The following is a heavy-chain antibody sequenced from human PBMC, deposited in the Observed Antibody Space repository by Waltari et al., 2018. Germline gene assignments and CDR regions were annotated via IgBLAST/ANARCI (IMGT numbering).Heavy chain of an antibody. D-gene: IGHD3-16*01. CDR1: GFTFSNYA. V-gene: IGHV3-33*05. Sequence: QVHLVESGGGVVQPGRSVRLSCAASGFTFSNYAMHWVRQAPGKGLDWVAVLSYDGSNRYYADSVKGRFIISRDNSKNTLYLQMNSLTAEDTAVYYCVRDSTKRAWGYWGQGTLVTVSS. J-gene: IGHJ4*02. CDR3: VRDSTKRAWGY. CDR2: LSYDGSNR.